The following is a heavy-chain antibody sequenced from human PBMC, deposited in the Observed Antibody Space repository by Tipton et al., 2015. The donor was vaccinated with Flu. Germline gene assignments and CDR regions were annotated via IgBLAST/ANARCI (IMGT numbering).Heavy chain of an antibody. CDR1: GGSISSSSYY. D-gene: IGHD1-26*01. CDR3: ARDLPHRYSGSYSWPLL. CDR2: IYYSGST. V-gene: IGHV4-39*07. Sequence: TLSLTCTVSGGSISSSSYYWGWIRQPPGKGLEWIGSIYYSGSTYYNPSLKSRVTISVDTSKNQFSLKLSSVTAADTAVYYCARDLPHRYSGSYSWPLLWGQGTLVTVSS. J-gene: IGHJ4*02.